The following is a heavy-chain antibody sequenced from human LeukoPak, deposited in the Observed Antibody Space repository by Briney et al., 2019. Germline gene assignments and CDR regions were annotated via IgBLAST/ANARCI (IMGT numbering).Heavy chain of an antibody. J-gene: IGHJ4*02. Sequence: GGPLRLSCAASGFTFSDYYMSWIRQAPGKGLEWVSYISSSSSTIYYADSVKGRFTISRDNAKNSLYLQMNSLRAEDTAVYYCAREGEQGKGYCSSTSCWTPDYWGQGTLVTVSS. CDR3: AREGEQGKGYCSSTSCWTPDY. CDR2: ISSSSSTI. V-gene: IGHV3-11*04. D-gene: IGHD2-2*01. CDR1: GFTFSDYY.